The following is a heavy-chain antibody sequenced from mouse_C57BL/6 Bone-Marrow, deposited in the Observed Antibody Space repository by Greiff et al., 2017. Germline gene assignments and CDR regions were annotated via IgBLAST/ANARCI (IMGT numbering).Heavy chain of an antibody. CDR2: ILPGGGST. CDR3: AREEGYGDYFDY. J-gene: IGHJ2*01. D-gene: IGHD2-2*01. V-gene: IGHV1-9*01. Sequence: QVQLQQSGAELMKPGASVKLSCKATGYTFTGYWIEWVKQRPGHGLEWIGEILPGGGSTNYNEKFKGKATFTADTSSNTAYMQLSSLTTEDSAIYYCAREEGYGDYFDYWGQGTTLTVSS. CDR1: GYTFTGYW.